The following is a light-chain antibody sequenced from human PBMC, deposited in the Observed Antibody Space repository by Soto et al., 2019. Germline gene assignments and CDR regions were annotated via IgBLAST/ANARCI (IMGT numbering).Light chain of an antibody. Sequence: QSVLTQPPSASGTPGQSVTISCSGSSSNIGSNTVNWYQQLPGTAPKLLIYNNNQRPSGVPDRFSGSKSGTSASLAISGLQSEDEADYYCAAWDDSLNGWVFGGGTKVTVL. CDR3: AAWDDSLNGWV. CDR1: SSNIGSNT. CDR2: NNN. V-gene: IGLV1-44*01. J-gene: IGLJ3*02.